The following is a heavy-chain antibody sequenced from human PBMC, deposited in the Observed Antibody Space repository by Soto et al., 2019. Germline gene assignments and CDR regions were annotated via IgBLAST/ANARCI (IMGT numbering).Heavy chain of an antibody. D-gene: IGHD2-15*01. CDR1: GFTFGDYA. V-gene: IGHV3-49*03. J-gene: IGHJ3*02. CDR3: TPKQPFMLLGYAFDI. Sequence: EVQLVESGGGLVQPGRSLRLSCTASGFTFGDYAMSWFRQAPGKGLEWVGFIRSKAYGGTTEYAASVKGRFTISRDDSKSIAYLQMNSLKTEDTAVYYCTPKQPFMLLGYAFDIWGQGTMVTVSS. CDR2: IRSKAYGGTT.